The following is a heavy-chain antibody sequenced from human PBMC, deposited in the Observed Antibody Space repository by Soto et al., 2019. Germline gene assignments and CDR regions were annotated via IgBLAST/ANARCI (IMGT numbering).Heavy chain of an antibody. CDR1: GFTFSSYS. Sequence: GGSLRLSCAASGFTFSSYSMNWVRQAPGKGLEWVSSISSSSSYIYYADSVKGRFTISRDNAKTSLYLQMNSLSAEDTAVYYCARGSSDSYYMDVWGKGTTVTVSS. J-gene: IGHJ6*03. V-gene: IGHV3-21*01. CDR3: ARGSSDSYYMDV. CDR2: ISSSSSYI. D-gene: IGHD6-6*01.